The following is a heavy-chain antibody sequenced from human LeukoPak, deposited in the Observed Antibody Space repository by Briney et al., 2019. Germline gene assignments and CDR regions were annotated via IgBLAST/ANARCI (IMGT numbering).Heavy chain of an antibody. CDR2: IYHSGTT. CDR3: ARARLSGSGSRYYYMDV. V-gene: IGHV4-38-2*02. CDR1: GYSISSGYY. D-gene: IGHD3-10*01. Sequence: SETLSLTCTVSGYSISSGYYWGWIRQPPGKGLEWIGSIYHSGTTYYNPSLKSRVTISVDTSKNQFSLKLSSVTAADTAVYYCARARLSGSGSRYYYMDVWGKGTTVTISS. J-gene: IGHJ6*03.